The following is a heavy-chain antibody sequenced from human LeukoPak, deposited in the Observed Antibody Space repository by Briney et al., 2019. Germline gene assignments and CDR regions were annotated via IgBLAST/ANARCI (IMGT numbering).Heavy chain of an antibody. CDR3: VKDYYDTGGLDY. D-gene: IGHD3-22*01. CDR1: GVSLCSYG. Sequence: GGSLRLSCAAWGVSLCSYGKHWVRQARGKGLEWVAFIRYDGSNKYYADSVKGRFTISRDNSKNTLDLQMNSLRAEDTAVYYCVKDYYDTGGLDYWGQGTLVTVSS. J-gene: IGHJ4*02. CDR2: IRYDGSNK. V-gene: IGHV3-30*02.